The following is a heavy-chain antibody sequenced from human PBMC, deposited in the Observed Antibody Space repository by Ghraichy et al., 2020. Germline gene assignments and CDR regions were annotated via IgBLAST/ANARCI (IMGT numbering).Heavy chain of an antibody. CDR2: ISYDGSNK. J-gene: IGHJ4*01. Sequence: ISYDGSNKYYADSVKGRFTISRDHSQNTLYLQMNSLRAEDTAVYYCAKDETRPPATHYFVY. D-gene: IGHD2-15*01. CDR3: AKDETRPPATHYFVY. V-gene: IGHV3-30*18.